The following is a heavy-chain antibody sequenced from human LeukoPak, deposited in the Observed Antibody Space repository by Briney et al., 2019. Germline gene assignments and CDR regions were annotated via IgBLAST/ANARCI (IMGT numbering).Heavy chain of an antibody. J-gene: IGHJ6*02. Sequence: GGSLRLSCSASGFTFGTYAMHWVRQAPGKGLEYVSAISSNGGSTYYADSVKGRFTISRDNSKNMLNLQMSSLRAEDTAVYYCVKGGNYNYYYPGMDVWGQGTTVTVSS. CDR3: VKGGNYNYYYPGMDV. D-gene: IGHD1-7*01. CDR2: ISSNGGST. V-gene: IGHV3-64D*09. CDR1: GFTFGTYA.